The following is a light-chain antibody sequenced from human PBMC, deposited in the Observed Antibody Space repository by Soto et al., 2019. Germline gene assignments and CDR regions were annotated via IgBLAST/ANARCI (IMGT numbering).Light chain of an antibody. CDR1: RSDVGAYNY. V-gene: IGLV2-14*01. J-gene: IGLJ1*01. CDR3: SSFTSGFTFV. CDR2: EVT. Sequence: QSVLTQPASVSGSPGQSIAISCTGTRSDVGAYNYVSWYQQHPGKAPKLMISEVTNRPSGVSDRFSGPKSGNTASLTISGLQAEDEADYYCSSFTSGFTFVFGTGTKVTVL.